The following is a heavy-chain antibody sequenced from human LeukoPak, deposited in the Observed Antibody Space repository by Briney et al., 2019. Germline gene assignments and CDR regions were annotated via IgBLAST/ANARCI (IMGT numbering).Heavy chain of an antibody. Sequence: SETLSLTCAVYGGSFSGYYWSWTRQPPGKGLEWIGEINHSGSTNYNPSLKSRVTISVDTSKNQFSLKLSSVTAADTAVYYCARNLIGGGYFDYWGQGTLVTVSS. CDR1: GGSFSGYY. J-gene: IGHJ4*02. D-gene: IGHD3-22*01. CDR3: ARNLIGGGYFDY. V-gene: IGHV4-34*01. CDR2: INHSGST.